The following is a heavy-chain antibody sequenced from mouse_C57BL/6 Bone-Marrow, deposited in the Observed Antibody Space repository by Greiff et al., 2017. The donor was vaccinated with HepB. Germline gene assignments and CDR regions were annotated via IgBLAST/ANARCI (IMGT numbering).Heavy chain of an antibody. Sequence: EVQGVESGGDLVKPGGSLKLSCAASGFTFSSYGMSWVRQTPDKRLEWVATISSGGSYTYYPDSVKGRFTISRDNAKNTLYLQMSSLKSEDTAMYYCARQRGFKGFAYWGQGTLVTVSA. CDR3: ARQRGFKGFAY. CDR1: GFTFSSYG. CDR2: ISSGGSYT. D-gene: IGHD3-1*01. V-gene: IGHV5-6*01. J-gene: IGHJ3*01.